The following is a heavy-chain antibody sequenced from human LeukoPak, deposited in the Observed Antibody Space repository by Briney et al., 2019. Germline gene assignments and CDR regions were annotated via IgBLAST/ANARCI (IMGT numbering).Heavy chain of an antibody. CDR2: INQDGSYK. CDR3: ATGDYGDSLFDY. Sequence: GGSLRLSCAASGFTFSSYWMNWVRQAPGKGLEWVAIINQDGSYKSYVDSVKGRFSISRDNAKNSVYLQMNSLRAEDTAVYYCATGDYGDSLFDYWGQGTLVTVSS. V-gene: IGHV3-7*01. D-gene: IGHD4-17*01. CDR1: GFTFSSYW. J-gene: IGHJ4*02.